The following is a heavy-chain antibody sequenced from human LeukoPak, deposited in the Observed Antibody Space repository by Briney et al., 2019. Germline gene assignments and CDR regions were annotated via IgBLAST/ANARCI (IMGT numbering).Heavy chain of an antibody. V-gene: IGHV1-2*02. Sequence: GTSVKVSCTASGYRFTGYFIHWVRQAPGQGLEWMCGIDPNSGDTKYSQKFQGRVSMPRDTSTRTAYMELSRLRSDDTAIYYCARGRGTTMVRGVITNYFDLWGRGSLVTVSS. J-gene: IGHJ2*01. CDR3: ARGRGTTMVRGVITNYFDL. CDR2: IDPNSGDT. CDR1: GYRFTGYF. D-gene: IGHD3-10*01.